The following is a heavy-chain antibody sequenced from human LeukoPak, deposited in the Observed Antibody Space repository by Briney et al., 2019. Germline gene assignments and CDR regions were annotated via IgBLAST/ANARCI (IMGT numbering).Heavy chain of an antibody. J-gene: IGHJ3*02. Sequence: SVNVSCKASGYTFTGYYMHWVRQSPGQGLEWMGGIIPIFGTANYAQSIQGRVTITADESTSTAYMELSSLRSEDTAVYFCARDRVVGLGLDNAFDIWGQGTVVTVSS. CDR2: IIPIFGTA. CDR1: GYTFTGYY. D-gene: IGHD2-15*01. CDR3: ARDRVVGLGLDNAFDI. V-gene: IGHV1-69*13.